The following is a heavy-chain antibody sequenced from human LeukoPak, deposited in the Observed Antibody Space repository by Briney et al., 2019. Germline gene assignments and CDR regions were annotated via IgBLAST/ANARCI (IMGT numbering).Heavy chain of an antibody. CDR2: IRNRANNYAT. V-gene: IGHV3-73*01. CDR3: SGYDYGMDV. J-gene: IGHJ6*02. CDR1: VFTFSDSP. Sequence: GGSLRLSCEASVFTFSDSPIHWVRQAPGKGLEWVGRIRNRANNYATVYSASVEGRFSMSRDDSKNTAYLQMNSLKTEDTAIYYCSGYDYGMDVWGQGTTVTVSS.